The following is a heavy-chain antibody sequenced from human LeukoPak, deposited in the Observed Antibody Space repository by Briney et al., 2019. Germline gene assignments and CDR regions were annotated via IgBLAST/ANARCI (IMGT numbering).Heavy chain of an antibody. CDR3: ARGRNDFDY. J-gene: IGHJ4*02. CDR1: GGSIHSYY. D-gene: IGHD1-1*01. Sequence: PSETLSLTCTVSGGSIHSYYWSWIRQPPGKGLEWIGYISYSGSTYYNPSLKSRVTISLGTSKNQFSLRLTSVTAADTAIYYCARGRNDFDYWGQGTLVTVSS. V-gene: IGHV4-59*13. CDR2: ISYSGST.